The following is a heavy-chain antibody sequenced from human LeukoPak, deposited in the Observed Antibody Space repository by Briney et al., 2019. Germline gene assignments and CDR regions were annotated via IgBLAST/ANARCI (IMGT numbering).Heavy chain of an antibody. J-gene: IGHJ3*02. Sequence: GASVKVSCKASGYTFTSYDINWVRQATGQGLEWMGWMNPNSGNTGYAQKFQGRVTITRNTSISTAYMELSSLRSEDTAVYYCARKNYPQLVHDFWSGYCHADAFDIWGQGTMVTVSS. CDR1: GYTFTSYD. V-gene: IGHV1-8*03. CDR2: MNPNSGNT. D-gene: IGHD3-3*01. CDR3: ARKNYPQLVHDFWSGYCHADAFDI.